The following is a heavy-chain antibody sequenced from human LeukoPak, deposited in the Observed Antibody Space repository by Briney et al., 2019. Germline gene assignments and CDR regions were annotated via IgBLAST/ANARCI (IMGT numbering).Heavy chain of an antibody. J-gene: IGHJ4*02. CDR1: GYNFTNYW. D-gene: IGHD2-2*01. Sequence: GESLKISCEGSGYNFTNYWIAWVRQMPGKGLEWMGIIYPGDSDTRYSPSFQGQVTISTDKSISTAYLQWSSLKASDTAIYYCARQGPLGYCSSPSCFPSFDYWGQGTLVTVSS. V-gene: IGHV5-51*01. CDR2: IYPGDSDT. CDR3: ARQGPLGYCSSPSCFPSFDY.